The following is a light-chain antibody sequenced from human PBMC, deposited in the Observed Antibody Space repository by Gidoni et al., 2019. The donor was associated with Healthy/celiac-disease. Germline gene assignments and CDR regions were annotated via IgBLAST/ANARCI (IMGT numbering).Light chain of an antibody. V-gene: IGLV2-14*01. CDR2: DVS. CDR3: SSYTSSSLL. Sequence: QSALTQPASVSGSPGQSITISCTGTSSDVGGYNYVSWYQQHAGKAPKLMIYDVSNRPSGVSNRFSGSKSGNTASLTISGLQAEDEADYYCSSYTSSSLLFGGGTKLTVL. J-gene: IGLJ2*01. CDR1: SSDVGGYNY.